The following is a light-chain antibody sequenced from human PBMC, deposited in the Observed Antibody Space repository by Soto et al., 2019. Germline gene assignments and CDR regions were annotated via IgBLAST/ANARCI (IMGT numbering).Light chain of an antibody. J-gene: IGLJ1*01. CDR1: SSNIENNY. CDR3: GTWDSSLTAYV. Sequence: QSVLTQPPSASGTPGQRVTISCSGSSSNIENNYVSWYQQLPGTAPKLLIYEDNKRPSGIPDRFSGSKSGTSATLGITGLQTGDEADYYCGTWDSSLTAYVFGSGTKVTVL. CDR2: EDN. V-gene: IGLV1-51*02.